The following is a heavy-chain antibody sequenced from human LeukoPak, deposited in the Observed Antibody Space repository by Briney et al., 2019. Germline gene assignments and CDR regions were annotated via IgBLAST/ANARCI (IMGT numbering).Heavy chain of an antibody. CDR1: GGSFSGYY. J-gene: IGHJ4*02. CDR2: INHSGNT. CDR3: ARDESTGSG. Sequence: SETLSLTCAVYGGSFSGYYWSWIRQPPGEGLEWIGEINHSGNTNYNPSLKSRVTMSVDTSRNQLSLKLTSVTAADTAVYYCARDESTGSGWGQGTLVTVSS. V-gene: IGHV4-34*01. D-gene: IGHD3-10*01.